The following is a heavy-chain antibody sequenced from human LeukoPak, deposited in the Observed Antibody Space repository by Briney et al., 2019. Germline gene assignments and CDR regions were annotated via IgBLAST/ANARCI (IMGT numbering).Heavy chain of an antibody. CDR2: IKQDGSEK. V-gene: IGHV3-7*01. J-gene: IGHJ4*02. D-gene: IGHD2-15*01. Sequence: GGSLRLSCAASGFTFNTFWMNWVRLAPGKGLEWVANIKQDGSEKYYVDSVKGRFTISRDPAKNSMYLQMNSLRAEDTAVYYCARDGRGGYLDYWGQGTPVTVSS. CDR3: ARDGRGGYLDY. CDR1: GFTFNTFW.